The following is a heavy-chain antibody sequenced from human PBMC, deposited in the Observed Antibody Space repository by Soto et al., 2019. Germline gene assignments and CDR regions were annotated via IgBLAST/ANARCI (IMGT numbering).Heavy chain of an antibody. J-gene: IGHJ5*02. CDR2: ITYNGRT. V-gene: IGHV4-31*03. Sequence: QVHLQESGPGLVKPSQTLSLTCSVNGDSINSDSVYWSWIRQSPGKGREYIGYITYNGRTFYNPSVKSRVTMSVDTPNNQFSLEVRSVTAADTAVYYCSRERQCGPSSGRFDPWGQGTLVTVST. D-gene: IGHD4-4*01. CDR3: SRERQCGPSSGRFDP. CDR1: GDSINSDSVY.